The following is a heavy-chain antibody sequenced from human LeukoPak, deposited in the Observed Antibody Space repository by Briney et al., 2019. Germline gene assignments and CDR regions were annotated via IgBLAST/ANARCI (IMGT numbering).Heavy chain of an antibody. CDR1: GGSLSSYY. J-gene: IGHJ4*02. Sequence: SETLSLTCTVSGGSLSSYYWNWIRQPPGKGLEWIGYIYYSGSTNYNPSLKSRVTISGDTSKNQFSLRLSSVTAADTAVYYCARASYSYDINGWVPFDYWGQGTLVTVSS. D-gene: IGHD3-22*01. CDR2: IYYSGST. V-gene: IGHV4-59*08. CDR3: ARASYSYDINGWVPFDY.